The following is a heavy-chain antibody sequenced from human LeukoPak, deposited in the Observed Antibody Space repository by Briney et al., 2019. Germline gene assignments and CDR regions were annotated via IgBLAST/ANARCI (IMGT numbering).Heavy chain of an antibody. Sequence: PSETLSLTCAVYGGSFSGYYWSWIRQPPGKGLEWIREINHSGSTNYNPSLKSRVTISVDTSKNQFSLKLSSVTAADTAVYYCARRGGIAARYNWFDPWGQGTLVTVSS. CDR1: GGSFSGYY. CDR2: INHSGST. J-gene: IGHJ5*02. D-gene: IGHD6-13*01. V-gene: IGHV4-34*01. CDR3: ARRGGIAARYNWFDP.